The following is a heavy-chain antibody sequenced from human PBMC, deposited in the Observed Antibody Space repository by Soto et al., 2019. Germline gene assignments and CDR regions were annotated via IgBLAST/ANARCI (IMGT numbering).Heavy chain of an antibody. V-gene: IGHV4-4*02. CDR2: IYHSGST. D-gene: IGHD3-3*01. Sequence: SETLSLTCAVSCGSISSSNWWSWVRQPPGKGLEWIGEIYHSGSTNYNPSLKSRVTISVDKSKNQFSLKLSSVTAADTAVYYCARFRFLEWFDAFDIWGQGTMVTVSS. CDR1: CGSISSSNW. J-gene: IGHJ3*02. CDR3: ARFRFLEWFDAFDI.